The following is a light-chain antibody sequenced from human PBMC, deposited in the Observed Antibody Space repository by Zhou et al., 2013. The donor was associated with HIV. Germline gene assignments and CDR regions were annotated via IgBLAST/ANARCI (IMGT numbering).Light chain of an antibody. J-gene: IGKJ1*01. V-gene: IGKV1-27*01. Sequence: DIQMTQSPSSLSASVGDRVTITCRASQGISNYLAWYQQKPGKVPKLLIYAASTLQSGVPSRFSGSGSGTDFTLTISSLQPEDVATYYCQKYNSAPRTFGQRDRRWNTN. CDR2: AAS. CDR1: QGISNY. CDR3: QKYNSAPRT.